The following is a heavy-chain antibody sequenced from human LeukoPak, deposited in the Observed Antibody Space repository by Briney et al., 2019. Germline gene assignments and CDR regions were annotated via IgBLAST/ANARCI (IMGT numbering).Heavy chain of an antibody. CDR3: AKLRPGLLWFGESYNWFDP. Sequence: PGGSLRLSCAASEFTFSEYSMNWVRQAPGKGLEWVASISSTRTYIYYADSVTGRFTISRDNSKNTLYLQMNSLRAEDTAVYYCAKLRPGLLWFGESYNWFDPWGQGTLVTVSS. CDR2: ISSTRTYI. V-gene: IGHV3-21*04. CDR1: EFTFSEYS. J-gene: IGHJ5*02. D-gene: IGHD3-10*01.